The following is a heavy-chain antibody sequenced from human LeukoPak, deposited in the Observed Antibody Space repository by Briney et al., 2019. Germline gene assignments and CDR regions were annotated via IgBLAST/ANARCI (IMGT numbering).Heavy chain of an antibody. CDR2: ITYSGNT. D-gene: IGHD3-10*01. V-gene: IGHV4-59*08. CDR1: GFSISSYS. J-gene: IGHJ3*02. CDR3: ASSGLADAFDI. Sequence: KPAETLTLTCTVSGFSISSYSRSWIRQAPGKGLEWIGYITYSGNTDYNPSLKSRITISEDTYKNQFSLKLISVTAADTAVYYCASSGLADAFDIWGRGTMVTVSS.